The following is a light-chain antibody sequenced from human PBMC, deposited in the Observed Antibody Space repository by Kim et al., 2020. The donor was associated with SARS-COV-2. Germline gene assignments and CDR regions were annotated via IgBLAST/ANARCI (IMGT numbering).Light chain of an antibody. Sequence: SPGERATLSCRASQSVSSSQLAWYQQKPGQAPRLLIYGASSRATGIPDRFSGSGSGAVFTLTISRLEPEDFTVYYCHQYGSSPRTFGQGTKVDIK. CDR2: GAS. J-gene: IGKJ1*01. CDR3: HQYGSSPRT. CDR1: QSVSSSQ. V-gene: IGKV3-20*01.